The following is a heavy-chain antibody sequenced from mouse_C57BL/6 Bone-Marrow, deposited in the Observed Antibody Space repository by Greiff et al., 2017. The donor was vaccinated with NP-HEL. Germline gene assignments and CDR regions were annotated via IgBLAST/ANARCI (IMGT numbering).Heavy chain of an antibody. V-gene: IGHV5-6*01. D-gene: IGHD2-4*01. Sequence: VQLKESGGDLVKPGGSLKLSCAASGFTFSSYGMSWVRQTPDKRLEWVATISSGGSYTYYPDSVKGRFTISRDNAKNTLYLQMSSLKSEDTAMYYCARRDDYDRDYYAMDYWGQGTSVTVSS. CDR2: ISSGGSYT. CDR3: ARRDDYDRDYYAMDY. J-gene: IGHJ4*01. CDR1: GFTFSSYG.